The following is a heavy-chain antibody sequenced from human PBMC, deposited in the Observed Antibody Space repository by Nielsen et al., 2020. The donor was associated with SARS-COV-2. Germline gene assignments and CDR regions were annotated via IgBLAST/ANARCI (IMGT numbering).Heavy chain of an antibody. Sequence: ASVKVSCKALDYNFFSYGVSWVRQAPGQGPEWMGWISPYNGNTNYAQKFQGRVTMSTDTSTSTAYMELRSLRSDDTAVYYCARDVSITIFEMVRSHFDYWGQGTLVTVSS. CDR3: ARDVSITIFEMVRSHFDY. V-gene: IGHV1-18*01. J-gene: IGHJ4*02. D-gene: IGHD3-3*01. CDR2: ISPYNGNT. CDR1: DYNFFSYG.